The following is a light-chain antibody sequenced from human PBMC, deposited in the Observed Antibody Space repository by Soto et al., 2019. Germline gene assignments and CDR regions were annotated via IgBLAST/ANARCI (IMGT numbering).Light chain of an antibody. CDR3: QQSYSTPMYT. V-gene: IGKV1-39*01. Sequence: DIQMTQSPSSLSASVGDRVTITCRASQSISSYVNWYQQKPGKAPKLLIYAASSLQSGVPSRFSGNGSGTDFTLTISSLQPEAFATYYCQQSYSTPMYTFGQGTKLAIK. CDR1: QSISSY. J-gene: IGKJ2*01. CDR2: AAS.